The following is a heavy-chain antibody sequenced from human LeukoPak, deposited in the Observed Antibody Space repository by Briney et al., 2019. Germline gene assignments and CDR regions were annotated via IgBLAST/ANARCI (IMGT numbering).Heavy chain of an antibody. J-gene: IGHJ6*02. V-gene: IGHV3-33*01. CDR2: IWYDGSNK. CDR3: ARDGDITPTDV. Sequence: GGSLRLSCAASGFTFSSYGMHWVRQAPGKGLEWVAVIWYDGSNKYYADSVKGRFTISRDNSKNTLYLQMNSLRAENTAVYYCARDGDITPTDVWGQGTTVTVSS. D-gene: IGHD2-15*01. CDR1: GFTFSSYG.